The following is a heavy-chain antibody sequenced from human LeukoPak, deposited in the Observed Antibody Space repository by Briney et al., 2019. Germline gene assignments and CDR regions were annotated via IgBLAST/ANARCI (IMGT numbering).Heavy chain of an antibody. CDR2: ISAYNGNT. J-gene: IGHJ4*02. Sequence: ASVKVSCKASGYTFTSYRISRVRQAPGQGLEWMGWISAYNGNTNYAQKLQGRVTMTTDTSTSTAYMELRSLKSDDTAVYYCARPILYYYDSSGYYDYWGQGTLVTVSS. D-gene: IGHD3-22*01. CDR1: GYTFTSYR. V-gene: IGHV1-18*01. CDR3: ARPILYYYDSSGYYDY.